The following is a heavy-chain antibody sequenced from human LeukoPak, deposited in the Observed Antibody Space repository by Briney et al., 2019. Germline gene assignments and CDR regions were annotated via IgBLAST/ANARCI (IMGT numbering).Heavy chain of an antibody. CDR1: GGSISSGSYY. CDR2: IYTSGST. Sequence: SETLSLTCTVSGGSISSGSYYWSWIRQPAGKGLEWIGRIYTSGSTNYNPSLKSRVTISVDTSKNQFSLKLSSVTAADTAVYYCARVAYTAMVPPADWFDPWGQGTRVTVSS. D-gene: IGHD5-18*01. J-gene: IGHJ5*02. CDR3: ARVAYTAMVPPADWFDP. V-gene: IGHV4-61*02.